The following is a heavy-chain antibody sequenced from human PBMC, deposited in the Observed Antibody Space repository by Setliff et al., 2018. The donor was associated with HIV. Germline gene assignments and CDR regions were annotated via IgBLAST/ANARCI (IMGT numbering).Heavy chain of an antibody. Sequence: GGSLRLSCAASGFTFSTYNMYWVRQAPGKGLEWVSSISSSSGYIYYADSVKGRFTISRDNAKSSLYLQMNSLRAEDTAVYYCAKVPVEMATITLLFFDYWGQGTLVTVSS. V-gene: IGHV3-21*04. CDR1: GFTFSTYN. D-gene: IGHD5-12*01. J-gene: IGHJ4*02. CDR3: AKVPVEMATITLLFFDY. CDR2: ISSSSGYI.